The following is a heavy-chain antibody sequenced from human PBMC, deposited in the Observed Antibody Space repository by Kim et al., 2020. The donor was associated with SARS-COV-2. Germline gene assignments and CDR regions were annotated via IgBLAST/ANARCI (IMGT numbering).Heavy chain of an antibody. V-gene: IGHV3-13*01. J-gene: IGHJ2*01. CDR3: ARGIAAAYSWYVDR. CDR2: IGTAGDT. Sequence: GGSLRLSCAASGFTFSSYDMHWVRQATGKGLEWVSAIGTAGDTYYPGSVKGRFTISRENAKNSLYLQMNSLRAGDTAVYYCARGIAAAYSWYVDRWGRGTLVTDSS. D-gene: IGHD6-13*01. CDR1: GFTFSSYD.